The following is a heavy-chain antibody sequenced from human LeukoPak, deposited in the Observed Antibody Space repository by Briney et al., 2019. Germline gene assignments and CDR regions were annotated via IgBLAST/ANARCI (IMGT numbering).Heavy chain of an antibody. D-gene: IGHD3-3*01. CDR2: IYHSGST. CDR1: GYSISSGYY. V-gene: IGHV4-38-2*02. J-gene: IGHJ5*02. Sequence: PSEALSLTCIVSGYSISSGYYWGWIRQPPGKGLEWIGSIYHSGSTYYNPSLKSRVTISVDTSKNQFSLKLSSVTAADTAVYYCARDPYYDFWSGYFYRLNWFDPWGQGTLVTVSS. CDR3: ARDPYYDFWSGYFYRLNWFDP.